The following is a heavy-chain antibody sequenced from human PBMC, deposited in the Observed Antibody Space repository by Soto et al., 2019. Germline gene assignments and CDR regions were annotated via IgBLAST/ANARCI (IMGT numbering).Heavy chain of an antibody. Sequence: SETLSLTCAVYGGSFSGYYWSWIRQPPGKGLEWIGEINHSGSTNYNPSLKSRVTISVDTSKNQFSLKLSSVTAADTAVYYCARRAVRGRGGRYMDVWGKGTTVTVSS. CDR2: INHSGST. CDR1: GGSFSGYY. CDR3: ARRAVRGRGGRYMDV. V-gene: IGHV4-34*01. J-gene: IGHJ6*03. D-gene: IGHD3-16*01.